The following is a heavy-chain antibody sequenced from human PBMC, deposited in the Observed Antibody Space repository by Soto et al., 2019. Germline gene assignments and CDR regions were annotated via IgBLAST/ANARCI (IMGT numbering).Heavy chain of an antibody. J-gene: IGHJ4*02. D-gene: IGHD3-10*01. CDR1: GYIFTTCG. Sequence: QVQLVQSGAEVKKPGASVKVSCKASGYIFTTCGISWVRQAPGQGLEWMGWISAYNGNTNYAQKFQGRVTMTTDASTSTAYMELRSLRSDDTAVYYCARFAMVRPNDYWGQGTLVTVSS. CDR3: ARFAMVRPNDY. CDR2: ISAYNGNT. V-gene: IGHV1-18*01.